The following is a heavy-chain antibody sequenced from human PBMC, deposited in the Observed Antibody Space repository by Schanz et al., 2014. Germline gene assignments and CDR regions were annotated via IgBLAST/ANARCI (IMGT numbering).Heavy chain of an antibody. Sequence: EVQLVESGGGLVQPGGSLRLSCAASGFTFFTYNMNWVRQAPGKGLEWVSYISRSSSTIYYTDSVKGRFTISRDNAKNSVFLHINGLRDEDTAVYYCATETYSSSWCFDYWGQGTLVTVSS. CDR1: GFTFFTYN. D-gene: IGHD6-13*01. CDR2: ISRSSSTI. J-gene: IGHJ4*02. CDR3: ATETYSSSWCFDY. V-gene: IGHV3-48*02.